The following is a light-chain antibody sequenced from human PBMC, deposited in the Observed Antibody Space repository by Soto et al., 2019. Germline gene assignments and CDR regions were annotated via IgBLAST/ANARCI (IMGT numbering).Light chain of an antibody. Sequence: HSVLTQPASVFGCPGQSITISCTGASSDVGSYNLVSWYQQHPGKAPKLMIYEVSKRPSGVSNRFSGSKSGNTASLTISGLQAEDEADYYCCSYAGSSTLYVFGTGTKVPVL. V-gene: IGLV2-23*02. CDR3: CSYAGSSTLYV. CDR1: SSDVGSYNL. CDR2: EVS. J-gene: IGLJ1*01.